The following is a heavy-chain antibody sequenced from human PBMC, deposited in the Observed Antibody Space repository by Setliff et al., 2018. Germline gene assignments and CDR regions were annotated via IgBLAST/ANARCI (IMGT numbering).Heavy chain of an antibody. CDR2: ISVYNGDT. CDR3: ARAPSVELVTIRTNSWFTY. V-gene: IGHV1-18*01. J-gene: IGHJ4*02. D-gene: IGHD5-18*01. Sequence: ASVKVSCKASGYTFTSYDINWVRQAPGQGLEWVGWISVYNGDTNYAQKFQGGVTLTTDTSTSTAYMELRSLTSDDSAFYYCARAPSVELVTIRTNSWFTYWGQGTLVTVSS. CDR1: GYTFTSYD.